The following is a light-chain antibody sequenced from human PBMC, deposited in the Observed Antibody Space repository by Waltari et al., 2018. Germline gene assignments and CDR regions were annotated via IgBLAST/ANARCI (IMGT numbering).Light chain of an antibody. Sequence: EIVLTQSPATLSLSPGERATLSCRASQSIRNYLAWYQQKPGQAPRPLIYDTSNRATGIPARFSGSGSGTDFTLTISSLEPEDFAVYYCQQRSNWPPGFGGGTKVEIK. V-gene: IGKV3-11*01. CDR1: QSIRNY. CDR3: QQRSNWPPG. CDR2: DTS. J-gene: IGKJ4*02.